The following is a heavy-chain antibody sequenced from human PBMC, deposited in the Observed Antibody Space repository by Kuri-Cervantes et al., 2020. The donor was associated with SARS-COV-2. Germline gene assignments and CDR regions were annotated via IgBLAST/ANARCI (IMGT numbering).Heavy chain of an antibody. CDR2: MSSSCSTI. V-gene: IGHV3-48*04. J-gene: IGHJ4*02. D-gene: IGHD4-17*01. CDR1: GFTYSSYS. Sequence: GESLKISCAASGFTYSSYSMNWVRQAPGKGLEWVSSMSSSCSTIYYADSVRCRFTISRDNAKNSLYLQMNSLRAEDTAVYYCARVVSLLYGDYYQDYFDYWGQGTLVTDSS. CDR3: ARVVSLLYGDYYQDYFDY.